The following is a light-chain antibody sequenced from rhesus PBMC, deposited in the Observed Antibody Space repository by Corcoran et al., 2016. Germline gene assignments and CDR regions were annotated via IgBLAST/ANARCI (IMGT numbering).Light chain of an antibody. CDR1: QGISNW. J-gene: IGKJ4*01. V-gene: IGKV1-69*01. CDR3: QQHDNSPPLT. CDR2: RPS. Sequence: DIQMTQSPSSLSASVGDRVTITCRASQGISNWLAWYQQKPGKVPNLLIYRPSNLETGVPSRFSASGSGTDFTLTISSLQPEDIATYYCQQHDNSPPLTFGGGTKVEIK.